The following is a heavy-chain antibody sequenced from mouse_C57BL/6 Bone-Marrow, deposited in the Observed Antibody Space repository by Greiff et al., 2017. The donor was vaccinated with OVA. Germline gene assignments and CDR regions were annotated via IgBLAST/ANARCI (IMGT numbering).Heavy chain of an antibody. V-gene: IGHV1-15*01. CDR2: IDPETGGT. D-gene: IGHD1-1*02. J-gene: IGHJ4*01. Sequence: QVQLKQSGAELVRPGASVTLSCKASGYTFTDYEMHWVKQTPVHGLEWIGAIDPETGGTAYNQKFKGKAILTADKSSSTAYMELRSLTSEDSAVYYCTRRGGGLYAMDYWGQGTSVTVSS. CDR1: GYTFTDYE. CDR3: TRRGGGLYAMDY.